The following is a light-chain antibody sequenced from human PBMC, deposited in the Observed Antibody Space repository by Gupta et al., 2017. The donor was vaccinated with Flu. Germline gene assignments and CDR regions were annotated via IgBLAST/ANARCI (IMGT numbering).Light chain of an antibody. J-gene: IGLJ1*01. CDR1: RSDVGDDEF. CDR2: EVS. CDR3: ASYRDTSLSYV. Sequence: QSVLTQPASVSGSPGQSITISCTGTRSDVGDDEFISWYQHHPGNAPKLIIYEVSYRPSGVSNRFSGSKSGNTASLTLSGLQAEDEADYYCASYRDTSLSYVFGSGTKVTVL. V-gene: IGLV2-14*01.